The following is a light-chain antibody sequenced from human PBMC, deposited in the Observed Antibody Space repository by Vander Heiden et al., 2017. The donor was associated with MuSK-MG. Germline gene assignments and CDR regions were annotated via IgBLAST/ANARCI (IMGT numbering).Light chain of an antibody. Sequence: QSVLTRPPSASGTPGQRVTISCSGSSSNIGSNYVYWYQQLPGTAPNLRFYRNNQRPSGVPDRFSGSKSGTSASLAISGLRSEDEADYYCAAWDDSLSGWVFGGGTKLTVL. J-gene: IGLJ3*02. CDR2: RNN. CDR1: SSNIGSNY. CDR3: AAWDDSLSGWV. V-gene: IGLV1-47*01.